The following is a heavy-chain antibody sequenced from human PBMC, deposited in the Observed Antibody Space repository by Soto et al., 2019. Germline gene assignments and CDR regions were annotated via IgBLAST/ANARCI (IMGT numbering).Heavy chain of an antibody. CDR3: AFGEESRYDYAGMPV. CDR1: GLTFSSYS. Sequence: EVQLVESGGGLVQRGGSLRLSCAASGLTFSSYSMNWVRQAPGKGLEWVSYISSSSSTIYYADSVKGRCTISRDNAKNSLDVQLTSLRAEDTAGYSCAFGEESRYDYAGMPVWAQGTTMSVSS. CDR2: ISSSSSTI. V-gene: IGHV3-48*01. D-gene: IGHD5-12*01. J-gene: IGHJ6*02.